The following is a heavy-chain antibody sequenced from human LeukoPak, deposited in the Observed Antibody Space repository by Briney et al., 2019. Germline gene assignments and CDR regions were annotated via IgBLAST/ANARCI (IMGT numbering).Heavy chain of an antibody. D-gene: IGHD3-22*01. V-gene: IGHV3-23*01. CDR3: AKDSSGYYLTPRGGFDY. J-gene: IGHJ4*02. Sequence: GGSLRLSCAASGFTFNSYSVNWVRQAPGKGLEWVSAISGSGGSTYYADSVKGRFTISRDNSKNTLYLQMNSLRAEDTAVYYCAKDSSGYYLTPRGGFDYWGQGTLVTVSS. CDR2: ISGSGGST. CDR1: GFTFNSYS.